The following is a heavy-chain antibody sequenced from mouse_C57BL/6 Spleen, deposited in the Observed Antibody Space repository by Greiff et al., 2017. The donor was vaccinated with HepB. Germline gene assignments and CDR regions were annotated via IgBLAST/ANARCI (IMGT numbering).Heavy chain of an antibody. J-gene: IGHJ3*01. Sequence: QVQLQQPGAELVRPGSSVKLSCKASGYTFTSYWIHWVKQRPIQGLEWIGNIDPSDSETHYNQKFKDKATLTVDKSSSTAYMQLSSLTSEDSAVYYCAKGAAQTWFAYWGQGTLVTVSA. CDR2: IDPSDSET. D-gene: IGHD3-2*02. CDR1: GYTFTSYW. V-gene: IGHV1-52*01. CDR3: AKGAAQTWFAY.